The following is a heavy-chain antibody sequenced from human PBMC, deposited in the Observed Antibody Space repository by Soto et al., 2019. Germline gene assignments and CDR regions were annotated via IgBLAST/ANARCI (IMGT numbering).Heavy chain of an antibody. Sequence: PGESLKISCKGSGYSFSSYSISWVRQMPGKGLEWMGNIDSSDSYTNYSPSFQGQVTISADKSISTTYLQWSSLKASDTAFYYCTRHWLDVWGQGTTVTVSS. CDR1: GYSFSSYS. J-gene: IGHJ6*02. V-gene: IGHV5-10-1*04. CDR2: IDSSDSYT. D-gene: IGHD2-8*02. CDR3: TRHWLDV.